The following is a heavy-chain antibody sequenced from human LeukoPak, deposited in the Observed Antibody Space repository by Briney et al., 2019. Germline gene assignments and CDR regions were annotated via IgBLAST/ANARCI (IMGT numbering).Heavy chain of an antibody. Sequence: ASVKVSCKASGGTFSSYSMHWVRQAPGQAPEWMGWISGGTGSPKYSQRFQGRVTITRDTSARTAYMALSSLRPTDTAVYFCARGRYYSDSSYYYFDSWGQGTLVTVSS. J-gene: IGHJ4*02. CDR3: ARGRYYSDSSYYYFDS. CDR1: GGTFSSYS. D-gene: IGHD3-22*01. V-gene: IGHV1-3*01. CDR2: ISGGTGSP.